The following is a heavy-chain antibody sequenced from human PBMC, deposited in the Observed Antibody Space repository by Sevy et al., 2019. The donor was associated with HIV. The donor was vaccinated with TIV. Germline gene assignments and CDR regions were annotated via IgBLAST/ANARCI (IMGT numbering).Heavy chain of an antibody. CDR2: LKSDVYGGTV. Sequence: SLRLSCTASGFTFGDYCMSCVRQAPGKGLEWVAFLKSDVYGGTVDHAASVRGRLVISRDDSKTIAYLQMNDQKTEDTGVYYCTRRKSAQSIFDYWGQGALVVVSS. D-gene: IGHD6-25*01. CDR1: GFTFGDYC. J-gene: IGHJ4*02. CDR3: TRRKSAQSIFDY. V-gene: IGHV3-49*04.